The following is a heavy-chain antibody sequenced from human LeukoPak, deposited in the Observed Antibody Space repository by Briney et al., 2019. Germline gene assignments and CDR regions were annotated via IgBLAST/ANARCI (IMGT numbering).Heavy chain of an antibody. CDR1: GYTFTGYY. D-gene: IGHD2-21*02. CDR2: INPNSGGT. J-gene: IGHJ4*02. Sequence: ASVKVSCKASGYTFTGYYMHWVRQAPGQGLEWMGRINPNSGGTNYAQKFQGRVTMTRDTSNSTAYMELSRLRSDDTAVYYCARGGRGVTHDLDYWGQGTLVTVSS. CDR3: ARGGRGVTHDLDY. V-gene: IGHV1-2*06.